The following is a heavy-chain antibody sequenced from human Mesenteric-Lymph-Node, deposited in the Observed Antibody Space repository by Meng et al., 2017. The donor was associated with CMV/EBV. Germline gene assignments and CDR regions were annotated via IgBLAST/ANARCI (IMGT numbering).Heavy chain of an antibody. Sequence: FSSYAMNWVRQAPGKGLEWVAVISYDGSNKYYADSVKGRFTISRDNSKNTLYLQMNSLRAEDTAVYYCAREDGGDYYDSSGPNWFDPWGQGTLVTVSS. D-gene: IGHD3-22*01. CDR3: AREDGGDYYDSSGPNWFDP. V-gene: IGHV3-30-3*01. CDR1: FSSYA. J-gene: IGHJ5*02. CDR2: ISYDGSNK.